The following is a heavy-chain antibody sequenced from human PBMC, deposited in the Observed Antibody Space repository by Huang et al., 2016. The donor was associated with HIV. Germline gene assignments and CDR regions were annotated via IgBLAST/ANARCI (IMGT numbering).Heavy chain of an antibody. CDR2: IYSDDST. CDR1: GFTVSSNY. CDR3: AAQWELRGGVDF. V-gene: IGHV3-53*01. D-gene: IGHD1-26*01. Sequence: EVQLVESGGGLIQPGGSLRLSGAASGFTVSSNYMSWVRQAPGKGLEWVSVIYSDDSTYFADSVKGRFTISRDNSKNTLYLQMNSLRAEDTAVYYCAAQWELRGGVDFWGQGTLVTVSS. J-gene: IGHJ4*02.